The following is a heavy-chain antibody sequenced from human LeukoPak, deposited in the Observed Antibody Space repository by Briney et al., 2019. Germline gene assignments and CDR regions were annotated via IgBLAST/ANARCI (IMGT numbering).Heavy chain of an antibody. V-gene: IGHV4-34*01. J-gene: IGHJ2*01. D-gene: IGHD3-3*01. Sequence: KGLELIGEINHSGSTNYNPSLKSRVTISIDTSKNEFSLKLTSVTAADAAVYYCARSLFLHAEDGIRGTVPVSAFLLNRSSDL. CDR3: ARSLFLHAEDGIRGTVPVSAFLLNRSSDL. CDR2: INHSGST.